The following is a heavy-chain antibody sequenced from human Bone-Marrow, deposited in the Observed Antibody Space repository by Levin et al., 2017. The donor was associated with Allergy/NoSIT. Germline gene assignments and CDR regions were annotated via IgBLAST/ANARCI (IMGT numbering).Heavy chain of an antibody. CDR2: ISSSGSII. J-gene: IGHJ4*02. CDR1: GFSLSDYE. V-gene: IGHV3-48*03. CDR3: ARRFDS. Sequence: GESLKISCAASGFSLSDYEMNWVRQAPGKGLQWISYISSSGSIIFYADSLRGRVTISRDTAKNTLYLQMSSLRAEDTAVYYCARRFDSWGQGSLVTVSS.